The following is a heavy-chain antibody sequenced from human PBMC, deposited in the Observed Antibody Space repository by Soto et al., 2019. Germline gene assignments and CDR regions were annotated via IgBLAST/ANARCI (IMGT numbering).Heavy chain of an antibody. D-gene: IGHD2-15*01. CDR3: ARGAGGYCSGGSCRGAWFDP. V-gene: IGHV4-30-2*01. CDR1: GGSIISGGYS. Sequence: SETLSLTCAFSGGSIISGGYSWSWIRQPPGKGLEWIGYIYHSGSTYYNPSLKSRVTISVDRSKNQFSLKLSSVTAADTAVYYCARGAGGYCSGGSCRGAWFDPWGQGTLVTVSS. J-gene: IGHJ5*02. CDR2: IYHSGST.